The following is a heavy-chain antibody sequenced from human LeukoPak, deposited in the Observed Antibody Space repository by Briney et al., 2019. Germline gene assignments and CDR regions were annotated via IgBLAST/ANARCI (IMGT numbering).Heavy chain of an antibody. CDR3: AKDVRGSTSWYGLDY. Sequence: GGSLRLSCAASGFTFDDYAMHWVRQAPGKGLEWVSRISWDGGSTYYAGSVKGRFTISRDNSKNSLYLQMNSLRPEDTALYYCAKDVRGSTSWYGLDYWGQGTLVTVSS. CDR2: ISWDGGST. J-gene: IGHJ4*02. V-gene: IGHV3-43D*03. CDR1: GFTFDDYA. D-gene: IGHD6-13*01.